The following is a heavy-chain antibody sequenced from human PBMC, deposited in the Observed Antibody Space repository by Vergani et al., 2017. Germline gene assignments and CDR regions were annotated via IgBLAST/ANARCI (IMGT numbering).Heavy chain of an antibody. CDR2: IYYSGST. CDR1: GGSISSGSYY. J-gene: IGHJ6*02. D-gene: IGHD5-18*01. CDR3: ARLRGYSYGYYYYGMDV. Sequence: QVQLQESGPGLVKPSQTLSLTCTVSGGSISSGSYYWSWIRQPPGKGLEWIGYIYYSGSTNYNPSLKSRVTISVDTSKNQFSLKLSSVTAADTAVYYCARLRGYSYGYYYYGMDVWGQGP. V-gene: IGHV4-61*01.